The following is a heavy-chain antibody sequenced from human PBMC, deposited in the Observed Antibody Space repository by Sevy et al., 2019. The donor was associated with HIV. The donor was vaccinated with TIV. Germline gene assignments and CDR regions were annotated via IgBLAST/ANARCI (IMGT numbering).Heavy chain of an antibody. J-gene: IGHJ4*02. D-gene: IGHD3-22*01. Sequence: GGSLRLSCAASGFSFSSYWMHWVSQAPGKGLEWVANIKQDESEKYYAASVKGRFTISRDNAKNSVYLQMNSLRPEDTAIYYCARGNSGSFDYWGQGTLVTVSS. CDR3: ARGNSGSFDY. CDR1: GFSFSSYW. V-gene: IGHV3-7*03. CDR2: IKQDESEK.